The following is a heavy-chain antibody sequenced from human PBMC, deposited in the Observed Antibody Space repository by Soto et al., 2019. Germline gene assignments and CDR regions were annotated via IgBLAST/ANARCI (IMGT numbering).Heavy chain of an antibody. CDR2: ISAYNGNT. V-gene: IGHV1-18*01. Sequence: ASVKVSCKASGYTFTSYGISWVRQAPGQGLEWMGWISAYNGNTNYAQKLQGRVTMTTDTSTSTAYMELRSLRSDDTAVYYCARGPPAPFGESVWVWLDPWGQGTMVTVYS. CDR1: GYTFTSYG. J-gene: IGHJ5*02. D-gene: IGHD3-10*01. CDR3: ARGPPAPFGESVWVWLDP.